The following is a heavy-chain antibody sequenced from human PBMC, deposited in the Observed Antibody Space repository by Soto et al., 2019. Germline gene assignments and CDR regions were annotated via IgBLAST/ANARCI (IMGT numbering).Heavy chain of an antibody. CDR2: LYYGRSA. CDR1: GDSISSYY. V-gene: IGHV4-59*01. D-gene: IGHD3-22*01. CDR3: ALRSMAVVPEY. Sequence: QVQLQESGPGLVKPSETLSLTCAVSGDSISSYYCMWIRQPPGKGLESIGYLYYGRSANYNPSLRGRVALSADTSTNQCPLTLSSMTAADTAVYYCALRSMAVVPEYWGQGTLVTVSS. J-gene: IGHJ4*02.